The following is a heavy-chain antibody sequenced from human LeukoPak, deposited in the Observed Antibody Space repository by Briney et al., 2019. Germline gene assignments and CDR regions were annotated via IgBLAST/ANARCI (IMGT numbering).Heavy chain of an antibody. CDR1: GFTFSSYG. Sequence: GGSLRLSCAASGFTFSSYGMHWVRQAPGKGLEWVAVIWYDGSNKYYADSVKGRFTTSRDNSKNTLYLQMNSLRAEDTAVYYCARAHLYCSGGSRYLIDYWGQGTLVTVSS. CDR2: IWYDGSNK. V-gene: IGHV3-33*01. J-gene: IGHJ4*02. D-gene: IGHD2-15*01. CDR3: ARAHLYCSGGSRYLIDY.